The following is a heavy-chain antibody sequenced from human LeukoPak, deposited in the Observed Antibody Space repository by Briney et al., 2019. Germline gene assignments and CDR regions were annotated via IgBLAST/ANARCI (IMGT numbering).Heavy chain of an antibody. CDR1: GGSIRSFY. D-gene: IGHD2-2*01. V-gene: IGHV4-59*01. J-gene: IGHJ2*01. CDR3: ARARSRTSLYWHFDL. CDR2: IDRTGST. Sequence: PSETLSLTCTVSGGSIRSFYWDWIRQLPGNRLEWIGYIDRTGSTYSNPSLIGRVTMSVDTSRNQFSLRLNSVTTAATAVYFCARARSRTSLYWHFDLWGRGTLVTVSS.